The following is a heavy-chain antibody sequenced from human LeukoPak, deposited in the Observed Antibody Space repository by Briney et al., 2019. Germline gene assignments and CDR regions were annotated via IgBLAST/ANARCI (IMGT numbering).Heavy chain of an antibody. D-gene: IGHD6-6*01. J-gene: IGHJ4*02. V-gene: IGHV1-18*01. CDR2: ISTYNGDT. Sequence: GASVKVSCKASGYTFTSYGITWVRQAPGQGLEWMGWISTYNGDTNYAQKLQGRVSMTTDTSTSTAYMELGNLTSDDTAVYYCARDLYSSSSGGDYWGQGTLVTVSS. CDR1: GYTFTSYG. CDR3: ARDLYSSSSGGDY.